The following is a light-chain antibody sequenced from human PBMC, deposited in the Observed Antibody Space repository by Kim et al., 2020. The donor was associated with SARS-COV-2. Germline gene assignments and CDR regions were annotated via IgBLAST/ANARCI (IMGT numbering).Light chain of an antibody. CDR1: QDISNY. CDR2: AAS. CDR3: QKYYSDPA. Sequence: GDRVTITCRASQDISNYLAWYQQKPGKVPKLLIYAASTLQSGVPSRFSGTGSGTDFTLTISSLQPEDVATYYCQKYYSDPAFGQGTKV. V-gene: IGKV1-27*01. J-gene: IGKJ1*01.